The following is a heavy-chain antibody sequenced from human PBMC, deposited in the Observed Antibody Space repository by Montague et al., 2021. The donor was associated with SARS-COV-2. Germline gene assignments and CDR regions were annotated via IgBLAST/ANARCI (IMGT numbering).Heavy chain of an antibody. J-gene: IGHJ6*02. CDR2: TYYRSKWYN. CDR1: GDSVSSNSAA. V-gene: IGHV6-1*01. Sequence: CAISGDSVSSNSAAWNWIRQSPSRGLEWLGRTYYRSKWYNDYALSLKXRITINPDTSKNQFSLQLNSVTPEDTAVYYCAREQKWQGAVYYYYGMDVWGQGTTVTVSS. CDR3: AREQKWQGAVYYYYGMDV. D-gene: IGHD5-12*01.